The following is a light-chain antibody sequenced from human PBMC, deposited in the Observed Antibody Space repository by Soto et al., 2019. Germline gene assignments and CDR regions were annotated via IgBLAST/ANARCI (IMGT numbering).Light chain of an antibody. CDR2: GAS. J-gene: IGKJ4*01. V-gene: IGKV3D-7*01. CDR1: QSVSSSY. CDR3: QQDYNLPPLT. Sequence: EIVMTQSPATLSLSPGERATLSCRASQSVSSSYLSWYQQKPGQAPRLLIYGASTRATGIPARFSGSGSGTDFPLTISSLQPEDFAVYYCQQDYNLPPLTFGGGTKVEIK.